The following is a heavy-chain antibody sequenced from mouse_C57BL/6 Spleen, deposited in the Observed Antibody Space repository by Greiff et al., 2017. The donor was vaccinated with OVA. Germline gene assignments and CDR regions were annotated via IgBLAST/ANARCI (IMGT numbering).Heavy chain of an antibody. CDR1: GYTFTSYW. V-gene: IGHV1-50*01. D-gene: IGHD1-1*01. CDR3: ARGRATVVAYYYAMDY. CDR2: IDPSDSYT. Sequence: VQLQQPGAELVKPGASVKLSCKASGYTFTSYWMQWVKQRPGQGLEWIGEIDPSDSYTNYNQKFKGKATLNVDTSSSTAYMQLSSLTSEDAAVYYCARGRATVVAYYYAMDYWGQGTSVTVSS. J-gene: IGHJ4*01.